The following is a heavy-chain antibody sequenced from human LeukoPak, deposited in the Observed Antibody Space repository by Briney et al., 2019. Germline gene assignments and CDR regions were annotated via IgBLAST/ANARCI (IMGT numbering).Heavy chain of an antibody. CDR2: ITPNADRT. CDR1: GFTFGSYG. CDR3: AKDRGCSSTSCLFDY. D-gene: IGHD2-2*01. Sequence: GGSLRLSCAASGFTFGSYGMSWVRQAPGKGLEWVSFITPNADRTSYADSVKGRFTISRDNSKNTLYLQMNSLRAEDTAVYYCAKDRGCSSTSCLFDYWGQGTLVTVSS. V-gene: IGHV3-23*01. J-gene: IGHJ4*02.